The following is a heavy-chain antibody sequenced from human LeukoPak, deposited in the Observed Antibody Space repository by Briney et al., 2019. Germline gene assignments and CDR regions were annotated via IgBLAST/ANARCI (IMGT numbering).Heavy chain of an antibody. CDR2: IDPNTGGT. CDR1: GYTFTDHY. J-gene: IGHJ4*02. D-gene: IGHD1/OR15-1a*01. CDR3: ARGICTGTTCYMEGDFDC. Sequence: ASVKVSCKASGYTFTDHYIHWVRQAPGQGFEWMGWIDPNTGGTNYAQKFQGRVTMTRDTSISTAYMELNSLRSVDTAVFYCARGICTGTTCYMEGDFDCWGQGTLVTVSS. V-gene: IGHV1-2*02.